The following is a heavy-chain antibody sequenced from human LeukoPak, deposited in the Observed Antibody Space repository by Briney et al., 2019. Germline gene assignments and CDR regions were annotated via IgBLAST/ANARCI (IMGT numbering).Heavy chain of an antibody. CDR1: GYTFTSYY. CDR2: INPSGGGT. J-gene: IGHJ5*02. Sequence: ASVKVSCKASGYTFTSYYTHWVRQAPGQGLEWMGIINPSGGGTTYAQKFQGRVTMTRHTSTSTVYMALSSLTSEDTAVYCCARAGYWAATGYATTWGQGTLVTVSS. CDR3: ARAGYWAATGYATT. D-gene: IGHD6-13*01. V-gene: IGHV1-46*03.